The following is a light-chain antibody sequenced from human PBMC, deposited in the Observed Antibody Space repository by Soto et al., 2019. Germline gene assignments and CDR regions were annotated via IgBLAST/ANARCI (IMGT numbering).Light chain of an antibody. CDR1: QDIRND. CDR3: LQHNDYPPT. Sequence: DIQMTQSPSSLSASVGDRVTITCRASQDIRNDLGWYQQKPGKAPKRLIYAASSLQSRVPSRFSGSGSGTESAHTTSSLKPEDYATYDCLQHNDYPPTFGQGTKVEI. J-gene: IGKJ1*01. CDR2: AAS. V-gene: IGKV1-17*01.